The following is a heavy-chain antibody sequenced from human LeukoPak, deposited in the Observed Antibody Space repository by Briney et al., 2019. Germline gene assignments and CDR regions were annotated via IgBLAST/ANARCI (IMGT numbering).Heavy chain of an antibody. J-gene: IGHJ4*02. Sequence: GGSLRLSCAASGFTFDDYAMHWVRQVPGKGLEWVSGISWNSGSIGYADSVKGRFTISRDNAKNSLYLEMNSLRAEDTALYYCAKVGTRIAAAGAIDYWGQGTLVPVSS. CDR3: AKVGTRIAAAGAIDY. CDR1: GFTFDDYA. V-gene: IGHV3-9*01. D-gene: IGHD6-13*01. CDR2: ISWNSGSI.